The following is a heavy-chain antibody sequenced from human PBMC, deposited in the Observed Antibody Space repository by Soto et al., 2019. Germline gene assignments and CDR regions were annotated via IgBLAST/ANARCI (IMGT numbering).Heavy chain of an antibody. Sequence: PSETLSLTCTVSGGSISSSSYYWGWIRQPPGKGLEWIGSIYYSGSTYYNPSLKSRVTISVDTSKNQFSLKVNSVTAADTAVYYCARDRRVAGTTLDFWGQGILVTVSS. D-gene: IGHD1-7*01. V-gene: IGHV4-39*07. J-gene: IGHJ4*02. CDR3: ARDRRVAGTTLDF. CDR1: GGSISSSSYY. CDR2: IYYSGST.